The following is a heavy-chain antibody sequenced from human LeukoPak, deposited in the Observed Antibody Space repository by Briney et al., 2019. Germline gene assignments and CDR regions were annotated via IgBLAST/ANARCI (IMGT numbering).Heavy chain of an antibody. D-gene: IGHD6-6*01. Sequence: ASVKVSCKASGYTFTSYGISWVRQAPGQGLEWMGWISAYNGNTNYAQELQGRVTMTTDTSTSTAYMELRSLRSDDTAVYYCAGDWKYSSSSDYWGQGTLVTVSS. V-gene: IGHV1-18*01. CDR1: GYTFTSYG. CDR3: AGDWKYSSSSDY. J-gene: IGHJ4*02. CDR2: ISAYNGNT.